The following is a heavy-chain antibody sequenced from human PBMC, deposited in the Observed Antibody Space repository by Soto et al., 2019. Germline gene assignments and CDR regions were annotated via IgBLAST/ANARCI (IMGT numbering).Heavy chain of an antibody. CDR3: ASLDYTVDY. J-gene: IGHJ4*02. Sequence: PGGSLRLSCAAPGFTFRSYAMTWVRQAPGKGLEWVSGISGSGGGTFYADSVKGRFTISRDNSKNTLYLQMNSLRAEDTALYYCASLDYTVDYWGQGSLVTVSS. V-gene: IGHV3-23*01. D-gene: IGHD4-4*01. CDR2: ISGSGGGT. CDR1: GFTFRSYA.